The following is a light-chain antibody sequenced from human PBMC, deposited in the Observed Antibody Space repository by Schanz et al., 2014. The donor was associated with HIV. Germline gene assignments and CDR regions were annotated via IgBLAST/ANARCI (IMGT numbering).Light chain of an antibody. CDR3: QQYSDWPPST. CDR1: QSVSNS. V-gene: IGKV3-15*01. Sequence: MVMTQSPATLSVSPGERATLSCRASQSVSNSLAWYQQKPGQAPRLLIYDASTRATGIPARFSGSGSGTEFTLTISSLQSEDFAIYYCQQYSDWPPSTFGQGTKVEIK. CDR2: DAS. J-gene: IGKJ2*01.